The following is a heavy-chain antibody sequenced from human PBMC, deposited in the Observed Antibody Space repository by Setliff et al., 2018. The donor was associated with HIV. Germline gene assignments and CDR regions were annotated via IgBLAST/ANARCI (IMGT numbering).Heavy chain of an antibody. CDR1: GFTFSSYG. J-gene: IGHJ6*03. CDR2: IRHDGSYA. CDR3: AKGRRPVDLVSTSIRYYFYMGV. Sequence: GGSLRLSCAASGFTFSSYGMHWVRQAPGKGLEWVAFIRHDGSYAYHADSVKGRFTMSRDNSKNTVSLEMNSLRVEDTGVYYCAKGRRPVDLVSTSIRYYFYMGVWGKGTTVTVSS. D-gene: IGHD5-12*01. V-gene: IGHV3-30*02.